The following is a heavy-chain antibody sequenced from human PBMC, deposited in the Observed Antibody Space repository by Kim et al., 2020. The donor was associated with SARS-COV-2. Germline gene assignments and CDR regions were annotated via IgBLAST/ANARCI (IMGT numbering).Heavy chain of an antibody. CDR3: ARGAAVYSSGWYVYFDY. CDR2: IYYSGST. D-gene: IGHD6-19*01. Sequence: SETLSLTCTVSGGSISSYYWSWIRQPPGKGLEWIGYIYYSGSTNYNPSLKSRVTISVDTSKNQFSLKLSSVTAADTAVYYCARGAAVYSSGWYVYFDYWGQGTLVTVSS. CDR1: GGSISSYY. V-gene: IGHV4-59*01. J-gene: IGHJ4*02.